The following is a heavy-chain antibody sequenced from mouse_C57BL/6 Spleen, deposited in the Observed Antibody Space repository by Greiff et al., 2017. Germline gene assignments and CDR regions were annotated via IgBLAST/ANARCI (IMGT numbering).Heavy chain of an antibody. CDR3: ARRGGWLLPFDY. V-gene: IGHV1-55*01. CDR1: GYTFTSYW. CDR2: IYPGSGST. J-gene: IGHJ2*01. D-gene: IGHD2-3*01. Sequence: VQLQQSGAELVKPGASVKMSCKASGYTFTSYWITWVKQRPGQGLEWIGDIYPGSGSTNYNEKFKSKATLTVDTSSSTAYMQLSSLTSEDSAVYYCARRGGWLLPFDYWGQSTTLTVSS.